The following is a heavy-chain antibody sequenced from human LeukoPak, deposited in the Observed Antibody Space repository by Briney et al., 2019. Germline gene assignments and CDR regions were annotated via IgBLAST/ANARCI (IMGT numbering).Heavy chain of an antibody. J-gene: IGHJ3*02. D-gene: IGHD3-9*01. CDR3: ARELYYDILAGAHGAFDI. Sequence: PSVRLSCTVSGYTLTSDAISWVPHAPGQGREWRGWNSAYNGNTNYAQKLQGTVTMTTDTSTSTAYMELRSLRSDDTAVYYCARELYYDILAGAHGAFDIWGEGTMVTVSS. V-gene: IGHV1-18*04. CDR2: NSAYNGNT. CDR1: GYTLTSDA.